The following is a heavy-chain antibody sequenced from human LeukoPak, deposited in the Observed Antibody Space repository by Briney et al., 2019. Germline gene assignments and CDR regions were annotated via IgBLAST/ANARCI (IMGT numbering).Heavy chain of an antibody. D-gene: IGHD6-13*01. V-gene: IGHV4-34*01. J-gene: IGHJ4*02. CDR3: ARPAYSSSWYGY. CDR1: GGSISGYY. Sequence: SETLSLTCTVSGGSISGYYWSWIRQPPGKGLEWIGEINHSGSTNYNPSLKSRVTISVDTSKNQFSLKLSSVTAADTAVYYCARPAYSSSWYGYWGQGTLVTVSS. CDR2: INHSGST.